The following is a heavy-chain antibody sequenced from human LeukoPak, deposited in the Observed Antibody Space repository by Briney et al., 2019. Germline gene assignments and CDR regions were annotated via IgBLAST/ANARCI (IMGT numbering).Heavy chain of an antibody. V-gene: IGHV1-2*02. CDR1: GYTFTGYY. Sequence: GASVKVSCKASGYTFTGYYMHWVRQAPGQGLEWMGWLNPNSGGTNYAQKFQGRVTMTRDTSISTAYMELSRLRSDDTAVYYCARGGRYDILTGYYSRDWNGDYWGQGTLVTVSS. CDR2: LNPNSGGT. D-gene: IGHD3-9*01. J-gene: IGHJ4*02. CDR3: ARGGRYDILTGYYSRDWNGDY.